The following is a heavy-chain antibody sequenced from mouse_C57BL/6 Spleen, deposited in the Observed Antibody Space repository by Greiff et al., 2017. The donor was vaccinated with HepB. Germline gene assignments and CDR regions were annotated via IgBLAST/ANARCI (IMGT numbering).Heavy chain of an antibody. D-gene: IGHD1-1*01. CDR3: ARVLLLRWYFDV. CDR2: ISYDGSN. CDR1: GYSITSGYY. J-gene: IGHJ1*03. V-gene: IGHV3-6*01. Sequence: EVQLQESGPGLVKPSQSLSLTCSVTGYSITSGYYWNWIRQFPGNKLEWMGYISYDGSNNYNPSLKNRISITRDTSKNQFFLKLNSVTTEDTATYYCARVLLLRWYFDVWGTGTTVTVSS.